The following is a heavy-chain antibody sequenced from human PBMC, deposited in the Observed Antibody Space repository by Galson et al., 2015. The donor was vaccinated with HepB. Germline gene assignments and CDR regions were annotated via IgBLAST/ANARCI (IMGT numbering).Heavy chain of an antibody. V-gene: IGHV1-69*13. D-gene: IGHD3-3*01. CDR1: GGTFSSYA. CDR3: ARQLTIFGVVMAGNWFDP. J-gene: IGHJ5*02. CDR2: IIPIFGTA. Sequence: SVKVSCKASGGTFSSYAISWVRQAPGQGLEWMGGIIPIFGTANYAQKFQDRVTITADESTSTAYMELSSLRSEDTAVYYCARQLTIFGVVMAGNWFDPWGQGTLVTVSS.